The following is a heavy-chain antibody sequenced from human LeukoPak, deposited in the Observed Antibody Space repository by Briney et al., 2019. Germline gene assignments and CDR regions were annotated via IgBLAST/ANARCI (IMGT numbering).Heavy chain of an antibody. CDR3: ARSYGSGSYHQPVYYYYYYMDV. CDR1: GGTFSSYA. D-gene: IGHD3-10*01. V-gene: IGHV1-69*05. Sequence: ASVMVSCKPSGGTFSSYAISWARQAPGQGLEWMGGSIPIFGTANYAQKFQGRVTITTDESTSTAYMELSSLRSEDTAVYYCARSYGSGSYHQPVYYYYYYMDVWGKGTTVTVSS. J-gene: IGHJ6*03. CDR2: SIPIFGTA.